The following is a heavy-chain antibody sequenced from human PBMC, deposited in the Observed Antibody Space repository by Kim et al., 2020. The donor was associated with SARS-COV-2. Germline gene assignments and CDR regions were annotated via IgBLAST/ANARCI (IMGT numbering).Heavy chain of an antibody. V-gene: IGHV3-30*02. D-gene: IGHD2-15*01. CDR3: AKVDGVVVVAATVDY. Sequence: DSVKGRFTISRDNSKNTLYLQMNSLSAEDTAVYYCAKVDGVVVVAATVDYWGQGTLVTVSS. J-gene: IGHJ4*02.